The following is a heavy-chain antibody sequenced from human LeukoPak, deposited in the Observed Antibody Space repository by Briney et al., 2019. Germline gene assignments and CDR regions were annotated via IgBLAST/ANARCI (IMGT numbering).Heavy chain of an antibody. V-gene: IGHV4-39*01. Sequence: SETLSLTCTASGDSVTSSTYYWGWIRQPPGKGLEWIGTIYHGESTYYNPSLKSRVTISADTSKNQFSLKLTSVTAADTAVYYCARQGDSNGYSTLDYWGPGTLVTVSS. D-gene: IGHD3-22*01. CDR2: IYHGEST. J-gene: IGHJ4*02. CDR3: ARQGDSNGYSTLDY. CDR1: GDSVTSSTYY.